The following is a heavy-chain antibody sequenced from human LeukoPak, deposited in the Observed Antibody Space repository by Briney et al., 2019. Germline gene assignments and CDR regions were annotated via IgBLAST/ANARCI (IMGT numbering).Heavy chain of an antibody. CDR3: ARGPRYYYDTSGYYRPYYYSGMDV. CDR2: ISGSGGST. Sequence: PGGSLRLSCAASGFTFRSYVMNWVRQAPGKGLEWVSTISGSGGSTYYSDSVKGRFTISRDNSQNTLYLQMNSLRAEDTAVYYCARGPRYYYDTSGYYRPYYYSGMDVWGQGTTVTVSS. CDR1: GFTFRSYV. D-gene: IGHD3-22*01. J-gene: IGHJ6*02. V-gene: IGHV3-23*01.